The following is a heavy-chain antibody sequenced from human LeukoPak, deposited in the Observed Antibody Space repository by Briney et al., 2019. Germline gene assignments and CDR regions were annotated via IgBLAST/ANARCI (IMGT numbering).Heavy chain of an antibody. Sequence: SETPSLTCAVYGTSFSGYYWSWIRQPPGKGLEWIGELNPTGDTNYNSSLKSRVMISIDTSKNQFSLRLTSVTAADTAMYYCARISFGGFIVAQDYWGQGTLVAVSS. CDR3: ARISFGGFIVAQDY. CDR1: GTSFSGYY. CDR2: LNPTGDT. J-gene: IGHJ4*02. V-gene: IGHV4-34*01. D-gene: IGHD3-16*02.